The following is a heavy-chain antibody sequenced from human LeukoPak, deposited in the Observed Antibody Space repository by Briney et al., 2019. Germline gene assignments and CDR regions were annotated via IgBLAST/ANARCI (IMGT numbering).Heavy chain of an antibody. J-gene: IGHJ1*01. D-gene: IGHD5-12*01. V-gene: IGHV3-7*01. CDR2: IKEDGSRE. CDR3: ARDSPGHGAYVS. Sequence: GGSLRLSCAASGFTFSTYWMTWVLQAPGKGLEWVANIKEDGSREYYVDSVKGRFTISRDNAKNSLYLQMDSLTAEDTAVYYCARDSPGHGAYVSWGQGTLVSVSS. CDR1: GFTFSTYW.